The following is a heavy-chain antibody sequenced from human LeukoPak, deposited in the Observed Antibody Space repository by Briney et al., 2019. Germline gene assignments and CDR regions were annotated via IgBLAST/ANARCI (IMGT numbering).Heavy chain of an antibody. CDR1: GFTVSSYS. D-gene: IGHD7-27*01. CDR2: ISSSGSMI. Sequence: GGSLRLSCAASGFTVSSYSMNWVRQVPGRGLEWVSHISSSGSMIWYGESVKGRFAISRDSAKNSLHLQMNSLRAEDTAVYYCARDPESNWGWDLDYWGQGTLVTVSS. V-gene: IGHV3-48*01. J-gene: IGHJ4*02. CDR3: ARDPESNWGWDLDY.